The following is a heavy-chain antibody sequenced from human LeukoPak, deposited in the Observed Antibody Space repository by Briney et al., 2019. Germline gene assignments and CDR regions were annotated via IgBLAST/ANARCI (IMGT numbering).Heavy chain of an antibody. V-gene: IGHV4-4*07. CDR1: GGSISSYY. Sequence: SETLSLTCTVSGGSISSYYWSWIRQPPGKGLEWIGRIYTSGSTSYNPSLKSRVTMSVDTSKNQFSLKLSSVTAADTAVYYCARGPYGSGSYSLTPWGQGTLVTVSS. CDR2: IYTSGST. CDR3: ARGPYGSGSYSLTP. J-gene: IGHJ5*02. D-gene: IGHD3-10*01.